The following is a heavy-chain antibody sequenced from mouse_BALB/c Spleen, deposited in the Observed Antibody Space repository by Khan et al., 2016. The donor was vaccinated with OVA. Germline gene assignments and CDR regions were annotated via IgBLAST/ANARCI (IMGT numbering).Heavy chain of an antibody. D-gene: IGHD2-14*01. J-gene: IGHJ3*01. CDR3: ARGEYDWFTY. CDR2: IYPGDGDT. V-gene: IGHV1-80*01. CDR1: GYAFSNYW. Sequence: VELVESGAELVRPGSSVKISCKASGYAFSNYWMNWVKQRPGQGLEWIGQIYPGDGDTTFNGKFRGKATLTVDKSSSTAYMQLSSLTSEDSAVYFCARGEYDWFTYWGQGTLVTVSA.